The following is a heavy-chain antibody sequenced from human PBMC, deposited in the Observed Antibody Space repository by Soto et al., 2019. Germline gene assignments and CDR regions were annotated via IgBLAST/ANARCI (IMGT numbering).Heavy chain of an antibody. J-gene: IGHJ4*02. V-gene: IGHV3-30-3*01. Sequence: QVQLVESGGGVVQPGRSLRLSCAASEFTFSSYAMHWVRQAPGKGLEWVAVISYDGSNKYYADSVKGRFTISRDNSKNTLYLQMNSLRAEDTAVYYCASPSGVDSSSFDYWGQGTLATVSS. CDR1: EFTFSSYA. CDR3: ASPSGVDSSSFDY. D-gene: IGHD3-22*01. CDR2: ISYDGSNK.